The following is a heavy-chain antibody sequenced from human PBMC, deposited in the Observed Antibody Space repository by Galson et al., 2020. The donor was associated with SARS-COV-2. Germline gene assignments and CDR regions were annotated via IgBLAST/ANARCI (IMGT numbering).Heavy chain of an antibody. CDR3: ARGLRYFDWLLWGY. D-gene: IGHD3-9*01. CDR1: GFTFSSYS. Sequence: KIGESLKISCAASGFTFSSYSMNWVRQAPGKGLEWVSSISSSSSYIYYADSVKGRFTISRDNAKNSLYLQMNSLRAEDTAVYYCARGLRYFDWLLWGYWGQGTLVTVSS. CDR2: ISSSSSYI. J-gene: IGHJ4*02. V-gene: IGHV3-21*01.